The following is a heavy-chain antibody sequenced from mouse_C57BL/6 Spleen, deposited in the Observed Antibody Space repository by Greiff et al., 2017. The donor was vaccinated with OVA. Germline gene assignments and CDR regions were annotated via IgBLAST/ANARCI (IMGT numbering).Heavy chain of an antibody. CDR2: IDPSDSET. V-gene: IGHV1-52*01. CDR1: GYTFTSYW. CDR3: ASGGISSWFAY. D-gene: IGHD1-1*02. Sequence: VQLQQPGAELVRPGSSVKLSCKASGYTFTSYWMHWVKQRPIQGLEWIGNIDPSDSETHYNQKFKDKATLTVDKSSSTAYMQLSSLTSEDSAVYYCASGGISSWFAYWGQGTLVTVSA. J-gene: IGHJ3*01.